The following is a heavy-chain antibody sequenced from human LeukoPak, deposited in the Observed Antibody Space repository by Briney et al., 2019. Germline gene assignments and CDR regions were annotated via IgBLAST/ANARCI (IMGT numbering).Heavy chain of an antibody. V-gene: IGHV1-8*01. CDR3: ARFFGYDYVWGSYRENWFDP. Sequence: ASVKVSCKASGYTFTSYDINWVRQATGQGLEWMGWMNPNSGNTGYAQKFQGRVTMTRNTSISTAYMELSSLRSEGTAVYYCARFFGYDYVWGSYRENWFDPWGQGTLVTVSS. CDR1: GYTFTSYD. J-gene: IGHJ5*02. CDR2: MNPNSGNT. D-gene: IGHD3-16*02.